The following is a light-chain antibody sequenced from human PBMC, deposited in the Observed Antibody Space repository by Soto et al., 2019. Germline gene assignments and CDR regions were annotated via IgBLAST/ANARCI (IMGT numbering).Light chain of an antibody. V-gene: IGLV1-51*01. Sequence: QSVLTQPPSASGTPGQRVTISCSGSSSNIGNNYVSWYQQLPGTAPKLLIYDNNKRPSGIPDRFSGSKSGTSATLGITGLQTGDEADYYCGTWDSSLSAGEFGGGTKVTVL. CDR2: DNN. CDR3: GTWDSSLSAGE. J-gene: IGLJ3*02. CDR1: SSNIGNNY.